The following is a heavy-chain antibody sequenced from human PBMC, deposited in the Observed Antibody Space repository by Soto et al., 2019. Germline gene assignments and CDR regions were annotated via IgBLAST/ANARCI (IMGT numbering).Heavy chain of an antibody. V-gene: IGHV3-11*01. CDR2: ISSSGSTI. CDR1: GFTFSDYY. Sequence: PGGSLRLSCAAYGFTFSDYYMSWIRQSPGEGLEWVSYISSSGSTIYYADSVKGRFTISRDNAKNSLYLQMNSLRAEDTAVYYCASGGAYDFWSGLHRDVWGQGTTVTVSS. J-gene: IGHJ6*02. CDR3: ASGGAYDFWSGLHRDV. D-gene: IGHD3-3*01.